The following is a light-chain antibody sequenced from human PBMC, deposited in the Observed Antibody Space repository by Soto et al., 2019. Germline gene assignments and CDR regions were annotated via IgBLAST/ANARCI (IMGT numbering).Light chain of an antibody. CDR2: GAS. J-gene: IGKJ1*01. Sequence: EIVLTQSPATLSLSPGERATLSCRASQSVGSYLAWYRQKPGQAPRLLISGASNRAPGIPARFSGSGSGTAFTLTISSLEPEDFAVYYCQQRNNWPPTWTFGQGTKVEIK. CDR3: QQRNNWPPTWT. CDR1: QSVGSY. V-gene: IGKV3-11*01.